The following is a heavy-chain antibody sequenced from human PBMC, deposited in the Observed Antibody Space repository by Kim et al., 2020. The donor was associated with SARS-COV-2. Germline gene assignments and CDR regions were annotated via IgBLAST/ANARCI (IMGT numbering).Heavy chain of an antibody. CDR1: GFTFDDYA. D-gene: IGHD6-13*01. Sequence: GGSLRLSCAASGFTFDDYAMHWVRQAPGKGLEWVSGISWNSGSIGYADSVKGRFTISRDNAKNSLYLQMNSLRAEDTALYYCAKDSGGSSWSEFDYWGQGTLVTVSS. CDR2: ISWNSGSI. CDR3: AKDSGGSSWSEFDY. J-gene: IGHJ4*01. V-gene: IGHV3-9*01.